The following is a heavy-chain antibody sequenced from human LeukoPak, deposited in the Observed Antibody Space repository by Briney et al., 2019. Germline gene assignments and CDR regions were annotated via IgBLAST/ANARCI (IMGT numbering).Heavy chain of an antibody. V-gene: IGHV3-48*03. CDR2: ISSGSSSM. CDR1: GFTFSSYE. Sequence: GGSLRLSCAASGFTFSSYEMNWVRQAPGKGLEWISYISSGSSSMSYADSVKGRFTISRDNAKNSMYLQMTSLRAGDAAVYYCVRGYYSDTTGYNPLDHWGQGTLVTVSS. D-gene: IGHD3-22*01. CDR3: VRGYYSDTTGYNPLDH. J-gene: IGHJ4*02.